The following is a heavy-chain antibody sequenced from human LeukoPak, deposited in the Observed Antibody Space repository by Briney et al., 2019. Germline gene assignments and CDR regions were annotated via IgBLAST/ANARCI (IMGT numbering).Heavy chain of an antibody. CDR1: GGSFSGYY. CDR3: ARDHYYDSSGYYHFDY. CDR2: INHSGST. V-gene: IGHV4-34*01. J-gene: IGHJ4*02. Sequence: SETLSLTCAVYGGSFSGYYWSWIRQPPGKGLEWIGEINHSGSTNYNPSLKSRVTISVDTSKNQFSLKLSSVTAADTAVYYCARDHYYDSSGYYHFDYWGQGTLVTVSS. D-gene: IGHD3-22*01.